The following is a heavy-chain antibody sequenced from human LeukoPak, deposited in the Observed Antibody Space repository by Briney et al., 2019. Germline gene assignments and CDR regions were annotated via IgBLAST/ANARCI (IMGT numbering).Heavy chain of an antibody. CDR2: FNPEEGAT. CDR3: ATDRGYSSSTSCYPTFKPGMDV. V-gene: IGHV1-24*01. J-gene: IGHJ6*02. CDR1: GYTLTELC. D-gene: IGHD2-2*01. Sequence: ASVRVSCTVSGYTLTELCMLWVRQAPGKGLEWMAAFNPEEGATIYVQKFKGRVTITEDTSTDTPYMELSSLRAEYTAVYYCATDRGYSSSTSCYPTFKPGMDVWGQGTTVTVSS.